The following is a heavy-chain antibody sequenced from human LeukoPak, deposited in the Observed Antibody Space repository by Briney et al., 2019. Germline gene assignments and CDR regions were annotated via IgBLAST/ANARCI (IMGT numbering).Heavy chain of an antibody. CDR3: ARGGGGGGYYDFWSGQPPDY. CDR1: GYTFTSYD. D-gene: IGHD3-3*01. J-gene: IGHJ4*02. V-gene: IGHV1-8*03. Sequence: ASVKVSCKASGYTFTSYDINWVRQATGQGLEWMGWTNPNSGNTGYAQKFQGRVTITRNTSISTAYMELSSLRSEDTAVYYCARGGGGGGYYDFWSGQPPDYWGQGTLVTVSS. CDR2: TNPNSGNT.